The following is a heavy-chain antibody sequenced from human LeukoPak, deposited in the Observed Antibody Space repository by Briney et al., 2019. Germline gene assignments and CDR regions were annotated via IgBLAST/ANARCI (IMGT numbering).Heavy chain of an antibody. D-gene: IGHD4-17*01. CDR1: GGSISSGGYY. CDR3: ARAPVTTPSDSFDY. J-gene: IGHJ4*02. V-gene: IGHV4-31*03. Sequence: PSETLSLTCTVSGGSISSGGYYWSWIRQHPGKGLEWIGYIYYSGSTYYNPSLKSRVTISVDTSKNRFSLKLSSVTAADTAVYYCARAPVTTPSDSFDYWGQGTLVTVSS. CDR2: IYYSGST.